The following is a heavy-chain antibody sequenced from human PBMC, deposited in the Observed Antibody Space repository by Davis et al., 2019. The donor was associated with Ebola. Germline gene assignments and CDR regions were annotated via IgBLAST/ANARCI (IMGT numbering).Heavy chain of an antibody. CDR3: ANFWGATPFDY. D-gene: IGHD1-26*01. J-gene: IGHJ4*02. V-gene: IGHV3-23*01. CDR1: GFIFRSYV. CDR2: LGTSADT. Sequence: GGSLRLSCAASGFIFRSYVMSWVRQAPGKGLEWVSTLGTSADTYYADSVKGRFTISRDNSKNTLYLQMNSLRAEDTAVYYCANFWGATPFDYWGQGTLVTVSS.